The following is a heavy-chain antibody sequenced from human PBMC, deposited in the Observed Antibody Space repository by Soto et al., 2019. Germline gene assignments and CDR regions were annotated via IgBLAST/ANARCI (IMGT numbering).Heavy chain of an antibody. Sequence: EVQLVESGGGLVQPGRSLRLSCAASGFTFDDYAMHWVRQAPGKGLEWVSGISWNSDNIGYADSVKGRFTISRDNAKNSLYLQMNSLRADDTALYYCAKGGATITTWFDYWGQGTLVTVSS. CDR3: AKGGATITTWFDY. V-gene: IGHV3-9*01. J-gene: IGHJ4*02. CDR1: GFTFDDYA. D-gene: IGHD4-4*01. CDR2: ISWNSDNI.